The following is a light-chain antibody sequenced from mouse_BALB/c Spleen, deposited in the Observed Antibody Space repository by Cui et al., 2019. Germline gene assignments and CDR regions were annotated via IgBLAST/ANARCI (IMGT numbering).Light chain of an antibody. CDR2: STS. CDR3: HQWSSYPWT. Sequence: QIVVTQSPAIMSASLGEEITLTCSASSSVSYMYWYQQKSGTSPKLLIYSTSNLASGVPSRFSGSGSGTFYSLTISSVEAEDAADYYCHQWSSYPWTFGGGTKLEIK. CDR1: SSVSY. V-gene: IGKV4-80*01. J-gene: IGKJ1*01.